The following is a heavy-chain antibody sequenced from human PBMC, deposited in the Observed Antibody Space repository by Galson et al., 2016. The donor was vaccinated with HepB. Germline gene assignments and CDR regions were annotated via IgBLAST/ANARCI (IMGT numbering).Heavy chain of an antibody. CDR2: IIGGGGST. CDR3: ARVRGRRGPAALDY. Sequence: SLRLSCASPGFTFSSYAMSWVRQAPGKGLEWVSTIIGGGGSTYYTDSVKGRFTISRDNSKNTLYLQMNSLRAEDTAVYYCARVRGRRGPAALDYWGQGTRVTVSS. J-gene: IGHJ4*02. CDR1: GFTFSSYA. V-gene: IGHV3-23*01. D-gene: IGHD2-2*01.